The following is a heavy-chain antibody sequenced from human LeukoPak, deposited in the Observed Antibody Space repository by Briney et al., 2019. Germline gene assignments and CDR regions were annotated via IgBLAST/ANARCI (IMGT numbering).Heavy chain of an antibody. CDR1: GFTFSNAW. J-gene: IGHJ3*02. D-gene: IGHD6-19*01. V-gene: IGHV3-15*01. CDR2: IKSKTDGGTT. CDR3: TTPFSSGWYVDAFDI. Sequence: GGSLRLSCAASGFTFSNAWMSWVRQAPGKGLEWVGRIKSKTDGGTTDYAAPVKGRFTISRDDSKNTLYLQMNSLKTEDTAVCYCTTPFSSGWYVDAFDIWGQGTMVTVSS.